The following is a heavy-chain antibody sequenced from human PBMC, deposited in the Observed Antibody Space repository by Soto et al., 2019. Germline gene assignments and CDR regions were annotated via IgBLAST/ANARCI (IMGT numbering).Heavy chain of an antibody. CDR3: ARLASHDYSKYGLTGWFDP. Sequence: GGSLKISCKGSGYSFTSYWIGWVRQMPGKGLEWMGIIYPGDSDTRYSPSFQGQVTISADKSISTAYLQWSSLKASDTAMDYCARLASHDYSKYGLTGWFDPRGQRTLVTVSS. D-gene: IGHD4-4*01. J-gene: IGHJ5*02. CDR1: GYSFTSYW. CDR2: IYPGDSDT. V-gene: IGHV5-51*01.